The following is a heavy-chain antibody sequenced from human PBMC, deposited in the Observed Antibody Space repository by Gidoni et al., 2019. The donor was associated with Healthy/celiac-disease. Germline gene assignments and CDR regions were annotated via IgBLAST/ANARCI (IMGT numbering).Heavy chain of an antibody. CDR2: MNPNSGNT. Sequence: QVQLVQSGAEVKKPGASVTVSCKASGYTFTSYDLNWVRQATGQGLEWMGWMNPNSGNTGYAQKFQGRVTMTRNTSISTAYMELSSLRSEDTAVYYCASESAERSEFDPWGQGTLVTVSS. V-gene: IGHV1-8*01. J-gene: IGHJ5*02. CDR3: ASESAERSEFDP. CDR1: GYTFTSYD.